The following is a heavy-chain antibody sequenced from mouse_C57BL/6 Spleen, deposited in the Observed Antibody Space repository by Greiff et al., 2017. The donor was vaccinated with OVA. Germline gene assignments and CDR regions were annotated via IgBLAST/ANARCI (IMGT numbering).Heavy chain of an antibody. D-gene: IGHD1-1*01. CDR1: GYTFTDYY. J-gene: IGHJ1*03. V-gene: IGHV1-26*01. Sequence: EVQLQQSGPELVKPGASVKISCKASGYTFTDYYMNWVKQSHGKSLEWIGDINPNNGGTSYNQKFKGKATLTVDKSSSTAYMELRSLTSEDSAVYYCAPYYDGSRLDVWGTGTTVTVSS. CDR3: APYYDGSRLDV. CDR2: INPNNGGT.